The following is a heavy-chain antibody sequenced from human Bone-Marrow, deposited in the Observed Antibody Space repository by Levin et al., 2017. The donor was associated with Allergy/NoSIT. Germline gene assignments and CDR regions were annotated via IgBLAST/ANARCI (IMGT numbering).Heavy chain of an antibody. J-gene: IGHJ3*02. CDR2: IRSKAYGGTT. D-gene: IGHD5-12*01. CDR3: TRVRMDIVAKQGLFDI. V-gene: IGHV3-49*03. Sequence: GGSLRLSCTASGFTFGDYAMSWFRQAPGKGLEWVGFIRSKAYGGTTEYAASVKGRFTISRDDSKSIAYLQMNSLKTEDTAVYYCTRVRMDIVAKQGLFDIWGQGTMVTVSS. CDR1: GFTFGDYA.